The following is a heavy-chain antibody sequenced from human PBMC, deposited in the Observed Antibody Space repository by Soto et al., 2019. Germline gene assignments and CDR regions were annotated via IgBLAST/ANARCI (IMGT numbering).Heavy chain of an antibody. Sequence: EVQLLESGGGLVQPGGSLRLSCAASGFTFSSYAMSWARQAPGKGLEWVSAISGSGGSTYYADSVKGRFTISRDNSKNTLYLQMNSLRAEDTAVYYCAKDLGIRGHKEGYGMDVWGQGTTVTVSS. V-gene: IGHV3-23*01. CDR3: AKDLGIRGHKEGYGMDV. D-gene: IGHD3-16*01. CDR1: GFTFSSYA. CDR2: ISGSGGST. J-gene: IGHJ6*02.